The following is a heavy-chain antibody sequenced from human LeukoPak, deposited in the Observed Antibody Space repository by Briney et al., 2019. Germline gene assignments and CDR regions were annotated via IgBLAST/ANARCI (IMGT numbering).Heavy chain of an antibody. J-gene: IGHJ3*02. CDR3: VTDWRVLPDNSADGFDI. D-gene: IGHD4-11*01. V-gene: IGHV3-30*04. CDR2: ICDVGSNK. CDR1: GVTFSSYS. Sequence: PGGSLRLSCAASGVTFSSYSMHWVRQAPGKGLEWVAFICDVGSNKYYAYSVRGRFSISRDNSKNTLHLQMNILRAEDTAVYYCVTDWRVLPDNSADGFDIWGQGTVVTVSS.